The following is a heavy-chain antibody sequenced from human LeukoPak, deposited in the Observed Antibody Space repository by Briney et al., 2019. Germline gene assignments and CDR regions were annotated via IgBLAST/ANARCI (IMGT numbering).Heavy chain of an antibody. V-gene: IGHV3-11*01. CDR2: TNTSGNTI. J-gene: IGHJ3*02. CDR3: ARATYDSSAVDAFDI. Sequence: PGGSLRLSCAASGFTFRDYFMIWIRQAPGKGLEGVAYTNTSGNTIYYADSMKGRFTISRDNAKNSLYLQMNTLRAEDTAVYYCARATYDSSAVDAFDIWGQGTMVTVSP. CDR1: GFTFRDYF. D-gene: IGHD3-22*01.